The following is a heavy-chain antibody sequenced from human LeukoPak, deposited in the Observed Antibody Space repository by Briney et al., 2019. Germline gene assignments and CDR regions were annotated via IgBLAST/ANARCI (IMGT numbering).Heavy chain of an antibody. CDR1: GDSDCSNSAC. D-gene: IGHD1-26*01. Sequence: SQTLSLTCVISGDSDCSNSACWNWIRQSPSRGLEWLGRTYYRSKWKNDYAPSVRGRITINPDTSKNHFSLQLNSVTPDDTPVYYCTREGWGADAAFDYWGQGTLVTVSS. J-gene: IGHJ4*02. CDR3: TREGWGADAAFDY. CDR2: TYYRSKWKN. V-gene: IGHV6-1*01.